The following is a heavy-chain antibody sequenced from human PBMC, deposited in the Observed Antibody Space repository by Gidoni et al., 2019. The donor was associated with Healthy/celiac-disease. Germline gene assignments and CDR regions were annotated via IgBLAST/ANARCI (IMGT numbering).Heavy chain of an antibody. J-gene: IGHJ3*02. D-gene: IGHD4-17*01. CDR2: ISYDGSNK. CDR1: GFTFSSYA. V-gene: IGHV3-30-3*01. CDR3: ARDLLLVTTDAFDI. Sequence: QVQLVESGGGVVQPGRSLRLSCAASGFTFSSYAMHWVRQAPGKGLEWVAVISYDGSNKYYADSVKGRFTISRDNSKNTLYLQMNSLRAEDTAVYYCARDLLLVTTDAFDIWGQGTMVTVSS.